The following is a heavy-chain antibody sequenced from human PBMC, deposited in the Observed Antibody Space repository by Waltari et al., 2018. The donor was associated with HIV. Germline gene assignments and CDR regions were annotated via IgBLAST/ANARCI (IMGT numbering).Heavy chain of an antibody. V-gene: IGHV3-33*01. CDR3: ASGYGGRNFDF. Sequence: QVKLVESGGGVVQPGKSVRLSCAAAGFPFSIYGRHWVRQAPGKGLEWVAIIWYDGRNKFYADSVKGRFTISRDNSRNTVYLQMDSVRVDDTAVYYCASGYGGRNFDFWGPGTPVSVSS. J-gene: IGHJ4*02. D-gene: IGHD5-18*01. CDR1: GFPFSIYG. CDR2: IWYDGRNK.